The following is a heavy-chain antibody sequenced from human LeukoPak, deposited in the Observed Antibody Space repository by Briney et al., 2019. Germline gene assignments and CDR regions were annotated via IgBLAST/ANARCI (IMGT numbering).Heavy chain of an antibody. CDR1: GFTFNDFA. CDR3: PLELGEGFDY. J-gene: IGHJ4*02. V-gene: IGHV3-43D*03. D-gene: IGHD1-7*01. Sequence: GGSLRLSCAASGFTFNDFAMHWVLQAPGKGLEWVSLISWDGGSSYHADSVKGRFTISRDNAKNSLYLQMTSLRAEDTAVYYCPLELGEGFDYWGQGTLVTVSS. CDR2: ISWDGGSS.